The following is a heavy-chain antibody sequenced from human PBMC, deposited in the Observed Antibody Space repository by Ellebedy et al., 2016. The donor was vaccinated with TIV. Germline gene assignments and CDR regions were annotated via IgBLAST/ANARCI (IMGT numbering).Heavy chain of an antibody. V-gene: IGHV3-23*01. Sequence: PGGSLRLSCAASGFTFSTYGMSWVSQAPGKGLEWFSAISETGDVTYYADSVKGRFTISRDNSKNTLDLQMNSLRAEETAVHYCARQYYDILTGHYNGGDYWGQGILVTVSS. CDR3: ARQYYDILTGHYNGGDY. CDR1: GFTFSTYG. J-gene: IGHJ4*02. CDR2: ISETGDVT. D-gene: IGHD3-9*01.